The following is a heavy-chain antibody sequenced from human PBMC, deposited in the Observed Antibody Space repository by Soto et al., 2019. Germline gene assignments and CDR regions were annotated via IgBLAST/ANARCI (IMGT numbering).Heavy chain of an antibody. Sequence: SETLSLTCTVSGGSISSGDYYWSWIRQPPGEGLEWIGHISYSESPYYNPSLESRVTISVDTSKNQFSLQLSSVTAADTSVYYCARAHGVVTAFDYWGQGTLVTVSS. CDR1: GGSISSGDYY. CDR2: ISYSESP. D-gene: IGHD2-21*02. J-gene: IGHJ4*02. CDR3: ARAHGVVTAFDY. V-gene: IGHV4-30-4*01.